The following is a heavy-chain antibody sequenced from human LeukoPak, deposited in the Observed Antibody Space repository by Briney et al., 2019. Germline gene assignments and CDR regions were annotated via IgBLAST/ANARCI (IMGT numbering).Heavy chain of an antibody. D-gene: IGHD3-3*01. CDR3: ARAYYDFWSGSRGY. V-gene: IGHV3-7*01. CDR2: IKHDGSEK. CDR1: GFTFSSYI. Sequence: GGSLRLSCAASGFTFSSYIMSWVRQAPGKWLVWVANIKHDGSEKYYVDSVKGRFTISRDNAKNSLYLQMNSLRAEDTAVNYCARAYYDFWSGSRGYWGQGTLVTVSS. J-gene: IGHJ4*02.